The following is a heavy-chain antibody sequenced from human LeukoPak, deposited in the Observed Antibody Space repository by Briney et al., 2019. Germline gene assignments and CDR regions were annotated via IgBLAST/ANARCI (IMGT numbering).Heavy chain of an antibody. CDR3: ARAASWSPIGDSYYYMDV. CDR1: GYTFTNYD. V-gene: IGHV1-8*01. D-gene: IGHD6-13*01. CDR2: MNPNNGNT. Sequence: ASVKVSCKTSGYTFTNYDINWVRQATGQGLEWMGWMNPNNGNTGYAQKFQGRVTMTRDTSISTVYMELSGLRSEDTAVYYCARAASWSPIGDSYYYMDVWGKGTTVAISS. J-gene: IGHJ6*03.